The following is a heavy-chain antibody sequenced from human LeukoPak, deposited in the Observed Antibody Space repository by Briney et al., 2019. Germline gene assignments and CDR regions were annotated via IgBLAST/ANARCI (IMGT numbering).Heavy chain of an antibody. CDR1: GYTFTSYD. J-gene: IGHJ4*02. CDR3: ARQGPGYKGFDY. V-gene: IGHV1-8*01. Sequence: ASVKVSCKASGYTFTSYDINWVRQATGQGLEWMGWMNPNSGNTGYARKFQGRVTMTRNTSISTAYMELSSLRSEDTAVYYCARQGPGYKGFDYWGQGTLVTVSS. D-gene: IGHD5-18*01. CDR2: MNPNSGNT.